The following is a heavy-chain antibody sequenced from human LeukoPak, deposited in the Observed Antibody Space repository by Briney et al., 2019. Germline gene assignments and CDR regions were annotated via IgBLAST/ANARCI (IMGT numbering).Heavy chain of an antibody. J-gene: IGHJ4*02. D-gene: IGHD1-1*01. CDR3: ARLERRGAFHFDY. CDR2: ISSSTSYI. CDR1: GFTFSSYN. V-gene: IGHV3-21*01. Sequence: PGGSLRLSCAASGFTFSSYNMTWVRQAPGKGLEWVSSISSSTSYIYYADSVKGRFTISRDNAKNSLYLQMNSLRAEDTAVYYCARLERRGAFHFDYWGQGTLVTVSS.